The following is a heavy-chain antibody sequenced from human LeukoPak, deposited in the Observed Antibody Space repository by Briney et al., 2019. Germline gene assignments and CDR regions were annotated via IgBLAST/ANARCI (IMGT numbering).Heavy chain of an antibody. Sequence: ASVKVSCKASGYTFTGYYMHWVRQAPGQGLDWMGRINPNSGGTNYAQKFQGRVTMTRDTSISTAYMELSRLRSDDTAVYYCARETSGYDAFDIWGQGTMVTVSS. D-gene: IGHD5-12*01. CDR2: INPNSGGT. CDR3: ARETSGYDAFDI. CDR1: GYTFTGYY. J-gene: IGHJ3*02. V-gene: IGHV1-2*06.